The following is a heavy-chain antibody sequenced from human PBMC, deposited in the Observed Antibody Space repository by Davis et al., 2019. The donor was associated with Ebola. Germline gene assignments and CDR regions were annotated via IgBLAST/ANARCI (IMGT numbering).Heavy chain of an antibody. CDR2: IKQDGSEK. J-gene: IGHJ4*02. D-gene: IGHD5-18*01. V-gene: IGHV3-7*03. CDR3: ARVRRIQLWLQYFDY. CDR1: GFTFSSYW. Sequence: PGGSLRLSCAASGFTFSSYWMSWVRQAPGKGLEWVANIKQDGSEKYYVDSVKGRFTISRDNAKNSLYLQMNSLRAEDTAVYYCARVRRIQLWLQYFDYWGQGTLVTVSS.